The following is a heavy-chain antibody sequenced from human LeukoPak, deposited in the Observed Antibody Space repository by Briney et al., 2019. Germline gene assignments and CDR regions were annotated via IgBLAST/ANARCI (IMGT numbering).Heavy chain of an antibody. J-gene: IGHJ4*02. CDR1: GGSISSYY. CDR2: IYYSGST. Sequence: PSETLSLTCTVSGGSISSYYWSWIRQPPGKGLEWIGYIYYSGSTNYNPSLKSRVTISVDTSKNQFSLKLSSVTAADTAVYYCAGTLRFLEWFSFDYWGQGTLVTVSS. CDR3: AGTLRFLEWFSFDY. D-gene: IGHD3-3*01. V-gene: IGHV4-59*01.